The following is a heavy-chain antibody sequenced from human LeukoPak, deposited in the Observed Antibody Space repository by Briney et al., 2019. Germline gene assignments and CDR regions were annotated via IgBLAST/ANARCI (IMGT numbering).Heavy chain of an antibody. D-gene: IGHD3-3*02. CDR3: ARVSKSRSTHNWFDP. J-gene: IGHJ5*02. Sequence: SETLSLTRTVSGDSISSSNYYWGWIRQPPGKGLEWIGSIYYSGKTYYNPSLKSRVTISVDTSKDQFSLKLNSVTAADTAVYYCARVSKSRSTHNWFDPWGQGTLVTVSS. CDR1: GDSISSSNYY. CDR2: IYYSGKT. V-gene: IGHV4-39*01.